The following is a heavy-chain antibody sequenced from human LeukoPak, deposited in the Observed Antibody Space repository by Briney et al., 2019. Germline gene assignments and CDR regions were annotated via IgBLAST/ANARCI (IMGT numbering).Heavy chain of an antibody. V-gene: IGHV1-69*04. J-gene: IGHJ4*02. CDR2: IIPILGIA. CDR3: ARDESPTMVITPPWDY. CDR1: GGTFSSYA. D-gene: IGHD3-22*01. Sequence: GASVKASCKASGGTFSSYAISCVRQAPGQGLEWMGRIIPILGIANYAQKFQGRVTITADKSTSTAYMELSSLRSEDTAVYYCARDESPTMVITPPWDYWGQGPLVTVSS.